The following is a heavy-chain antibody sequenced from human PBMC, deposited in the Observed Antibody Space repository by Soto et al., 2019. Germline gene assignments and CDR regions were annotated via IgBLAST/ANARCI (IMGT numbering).Heavy chain of an antibody. CDR3: ARRGATVVTAYYYYGMDV. Sequence: GESLKISCKGSGYSFTSYWIGWVRQMPGKGLEWMGIIYPGDSDTRYSPSFQGQVTISADKSISTAYLQWSSLKASDTAMCYCARRGATVVTAYYYYGMDVWGQGTTVTVSS. J-gene: IGHJ6*02. D-gene: IGHD1-26*01. CDR1: GYSFTSYW. CDR2: IYPGDSDT. V-gene: IGHV5-51*01.